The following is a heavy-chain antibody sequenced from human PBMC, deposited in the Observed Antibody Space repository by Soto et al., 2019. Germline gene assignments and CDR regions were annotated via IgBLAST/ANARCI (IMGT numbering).Heavy chain of an antibody. CDR1: GFTFSSYG. V-gene: IGHV3-30*18. Sequence: QVQLVESGGGVVQPGRSLRLSCAASGFTFSSYGMHWVRHAPGKGLEWVAVISYDGSNKYYADSVKGRFTISRDNSKNTLYLQMNSLRAEDTAVYYCAKAAAGNFDYWGQGTLVPVSS. CDR2: ISYDGSNK. D-gene: IGHD6-13*01. J-gene: IGHJ4*02. CDR3: AKAAAGNFDY.